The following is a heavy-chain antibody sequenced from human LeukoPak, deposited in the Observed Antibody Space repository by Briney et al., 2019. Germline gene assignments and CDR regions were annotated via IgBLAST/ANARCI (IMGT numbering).Heavy chain of an antibody. V-gene: IGHV4-39*01. CDR3: ARHEASYFYYYMDV. CDR1: GGSISSTTYY. J-gene: IGHJ6*03. Sequence: ASETLSLTRTVSGGSISSTTYYWAWIRQPPGMGLEWIGSVYYGETTYYNPSLESRVTISVDTSKNQFSLRLNSVTAADTAVYYCARHEASYFYYYMDVWGAGTTVIVSS. CDR2: VYYGETT.